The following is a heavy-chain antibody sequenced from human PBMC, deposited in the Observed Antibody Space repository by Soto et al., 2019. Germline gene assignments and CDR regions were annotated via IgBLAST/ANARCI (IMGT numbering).Heavy chain of an antibody. V-gene: IGHV4-31*03. Sequence: QVQLQESGPGLVKPSQTLSLTCTVSGGSISSGGYYWSWIRQHPGKGLEWIGYIYYSGSTYYNPSLRRRLTLSVATSKTLFPLKRSFVTAAATAVYYWARGLWFGEGGYWFDPWGQGTLVTVSS. D-gene: IGHD3-10*01. CDR1: GGSISSGGYY. J-gene: IGHJ5*02. CDR3: ARGLWFGEGGYWFDP. CDR2: IYYSGST.